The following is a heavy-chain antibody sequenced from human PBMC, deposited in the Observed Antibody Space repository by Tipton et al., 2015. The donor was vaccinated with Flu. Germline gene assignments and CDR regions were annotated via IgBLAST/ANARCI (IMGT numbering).Heavy chain of an antibody. CDR3: ARRDYSNYVSEPKNWFDS. D-gene: IGHD4-11*01. J-gene: IGHJ5*01. Sequence: TLSLTCAVSGYSIRSSNYYWGWIRQPPGKGLEWIGNIFHSGNSYHNSSLKSRVTMSIETSKNQFSLKLSSVTAADTAVYYCARRDYSNYVSEPKNWFDSWGQGALVIVSS. V-gene: IGHV4-38-2*01. CDR2: IFHSGNS. CDR1: GYSIRSSNYY.